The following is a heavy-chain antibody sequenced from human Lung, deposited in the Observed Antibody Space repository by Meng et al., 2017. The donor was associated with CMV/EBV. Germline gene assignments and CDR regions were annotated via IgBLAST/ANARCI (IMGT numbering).Heavy chain of an antibody. Sequence: VQPQESGPGRVKPSQTLSLTCTVSGGSISSGGYYWSWIRQHPGKGLEWIGYIHSSGSTYYNPSLRSRLTISVDTSKNQFSLKLSSVTAADTAVYYCARASYGSGSPLGESWFDPWGQGTLVTVSS. CDR2: IHSSGST. CDR1: GGSISSGGYY. V-gene: IGHV4-31*03. D-gene: IGHD3-10*01. CDR3: ARASYGSGSPLGESWFDP. J-gene: IGHJ5*02.